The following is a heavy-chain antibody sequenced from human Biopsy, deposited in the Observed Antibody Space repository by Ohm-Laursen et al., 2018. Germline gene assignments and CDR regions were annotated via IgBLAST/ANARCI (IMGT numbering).Heavy chain of an antibody. Sequence: SLRLSCSASESTFRSYWMDWVRQAPGKGLEWVAKINQEGSDKYYADSVKGRFTISRDNAKNSLYLQMNSLRAEDTAVYYCARDSRRTAREGGMDVWGQGTTVTVSS. CDR3: ARDSRRTAREGGMDV. CDR2: INQEGSDK. D-gene: IGHD6-6*01. CDR1: ESTFRSYW. J-gene: IGHJ6*02. V-gene: IGHV3-7*01.